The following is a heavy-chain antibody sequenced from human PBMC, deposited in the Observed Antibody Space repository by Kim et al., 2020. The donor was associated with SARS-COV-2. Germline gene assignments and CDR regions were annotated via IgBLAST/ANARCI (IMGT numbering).Heavy chain of an antibody. V-gene: IGHV4-59*01. D-gene: IGHD3-22*01. J-gene: IGHJ4*02. CDR3: ARVRYYYDSSGYYSAGYFDY. CDR2: IYYSGST. Sequence: SETLSLTCTVSGGSISSYYWSWIRQPPGKGLEGIGYIYYSGSTNYNPSLKSRVTISVDTSKNQFSLKLSSVTAADTAVYYCARVRYYYDSSGYYSAGYFDYWGQGTLVTVSS. CDR1: GGSISSYY.